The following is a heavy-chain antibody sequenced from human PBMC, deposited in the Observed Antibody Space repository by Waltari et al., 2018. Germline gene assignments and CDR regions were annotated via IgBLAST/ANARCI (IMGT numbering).Heavy chain of an antibody. Sequence: EVQLVESGGGLVQPGRSLILSCAASGFTFDDYAMHWVRQAPGKGLEWVSGISWNSGSIGYADSVKGRFTISRDNAKNSLYLQMNSLRAEDMALYYCAKDGGSSSWHWFDPWGQGTLVTVSS. D-gene: IGHD6-13*01. CDR2: ISWNSGSI. CDR3: AKDGGSSSWHWFDP. CDR1: GFTFDDYA. J-gene: IGHJ5*02. V-gene: IGHV3-9*03.